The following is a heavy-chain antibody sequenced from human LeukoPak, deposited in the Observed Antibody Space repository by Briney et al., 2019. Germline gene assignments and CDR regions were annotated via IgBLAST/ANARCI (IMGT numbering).Heavy chain of an antibody. CDR1: GFTFSRYG. V-gene: IGHV3-30*02. D-gene: IGHD1-26*01. J-gene: IGHJ6*03. Sequence: PGGSLRLSCAGSGFTFSRYGMHWVRQAPGKGLEWVAFIRDDGSNKYYADSVKGRFTISRDNSKNTLYLQMNSLRAEDTAVYYCAKGQYSGTYYYFYMDVWGKGTTVTVSS. CDR3: AKGQYSGTYYYFYMDV. CDR2: IRDDGSNK.